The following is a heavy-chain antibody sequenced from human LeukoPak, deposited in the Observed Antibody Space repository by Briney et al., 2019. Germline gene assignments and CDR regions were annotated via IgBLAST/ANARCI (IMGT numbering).Heavy chain of an antibody. CDR2: ISPSGDTI. V-gene: IGHV3-48*03. D-gene: IGHD3-16*02. CDR1: GCTFRNYE. CDR3: HVRLGELSLIT. Sequence: GGSLRLSCAASGCTFRNYEMSWVRQAPGKGLEWVSYISPSGDTIYYGDSVKGRFTISRDNAKNSLYLQMNSLRAEDTAVYYCHVRLGELSLITWGQGTLVTVSS. J-gene: IGHJ4*02.